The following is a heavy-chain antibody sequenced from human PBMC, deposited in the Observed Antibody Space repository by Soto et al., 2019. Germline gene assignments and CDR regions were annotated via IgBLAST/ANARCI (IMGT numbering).Heavy chain of an antibody. D-gene: IGHD3-9*01. V-gene: IGHV1-69*13. Sequence: SVKVSCKASRGTFSSYAISWVRQAPGQGLEWMGGIIPIFGTANYAHKFKGRGTITAVESASTAYMELSSLRSEDTVVYYCTTQLADILNPRWYNYGMDVWGQGTTVTVSS. CDR1: RGTFSSYA. J-gene: IGHJ6*02. CDR2: IIPIFGTA. CDR3: TTQLADILNPRWYNYGMDV.